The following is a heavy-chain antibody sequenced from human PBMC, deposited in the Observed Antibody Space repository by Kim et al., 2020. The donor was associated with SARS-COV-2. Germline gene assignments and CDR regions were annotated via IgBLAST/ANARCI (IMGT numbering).Heavy chain of an antibody. J-gene: IGHJ6*03. Sequence: GRFTISRDNAKNSLYLQMNSLRAEDTAVYYCASLVDTAMATPGDYYYMDVWGKGTTVTVSS. V-gene: IGHV3-11*06. CDR3: ASLVDTAMATPGDYYYMDV. D-gene: IGHD5-18*01.